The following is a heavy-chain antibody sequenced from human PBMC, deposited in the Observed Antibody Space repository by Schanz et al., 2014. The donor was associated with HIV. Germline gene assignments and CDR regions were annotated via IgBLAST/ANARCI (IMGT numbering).Heavy chain of an antibody. V-gene: IGHV3-74*01. CDR2: INEDGSST. Sequence: EVQLVESGGGLVQPGGSLTVSCAASGFTFSDYWMHWVRQAPGKGLVWVSRINEDGSSTRYADSVKGRFTISRDNARNTLFLQMNSLRAEDTAVYYCARIYGGNPSYYGMDVWGQGTTVTVSS. J-gene: IGHJ6*02. CDR1: GFTFSDYW. CDR3: ARIYGGNPSYYGMDV. D-gene: IGHD4-17*01.